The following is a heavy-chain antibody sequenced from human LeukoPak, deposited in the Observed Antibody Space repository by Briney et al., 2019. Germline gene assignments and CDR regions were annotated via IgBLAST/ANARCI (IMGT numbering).Heavy chain of an antibody. CDR2: ISGDGGST. CDR1: GFTFDDNA. CDR3: AKDMGYGSSWYMDY. V-gene: IGHV3-43*02. D-gene: IGHD6-13*01. Sequence: GGSLRLSCAASGFTFDDNAMQWVRQAPGKGLGWVSLISGDGGSTYYADSVKGRFTISRDNSKNSLYLQMNGLRTEDTALYYCAKDMGYGSSWYMDYWGQGTLVTVSS. J-gene: IGHJ4*02.